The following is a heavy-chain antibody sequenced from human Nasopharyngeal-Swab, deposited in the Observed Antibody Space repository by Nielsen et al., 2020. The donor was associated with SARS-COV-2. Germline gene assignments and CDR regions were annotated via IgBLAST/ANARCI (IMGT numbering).Heavy chain of an antibody. Sequence: GESLKIFCAAPGFTFSSYGMHWVRQAPGKGLEWVAVIWYDGSNKYYADSVKGRFTISRDNSKNTLYLQMNSLRAEDAAVYYCASSGELEAAVGYWGQGTLVTVSS. CDR2: IWYDGSNK. CDR3: ASSGELEAAVGY. J-gene: IGHJ4*02. D-gene: IGHD3-10*01. V-gene: IGHV3-33*01. CDR1: GFTFSSYG.